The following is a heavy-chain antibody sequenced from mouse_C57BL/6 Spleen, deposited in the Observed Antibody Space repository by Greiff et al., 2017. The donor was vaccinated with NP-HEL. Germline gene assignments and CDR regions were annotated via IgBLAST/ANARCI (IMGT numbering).Heavy chain of an antibody. Sequence: VQLQQSGPGLVQPSQSLSITCTVSGFSLTSYGVHWVRQSPGKGLEWLGVIWSGGSTDYNAAFISRLSISKDNSKSQVFFKMNSLQADDTAIYYCARGSDSNFYYFDYWGQGTTLTVSS. CDR1: GFSLTSYG. J-gene: IGHJ2*01. D-gene: IGHD2-5*01. CDR2: IWSGGST. CDR3: ARGSDSNFYYFDY. V-gene: IGHV2-2*01.